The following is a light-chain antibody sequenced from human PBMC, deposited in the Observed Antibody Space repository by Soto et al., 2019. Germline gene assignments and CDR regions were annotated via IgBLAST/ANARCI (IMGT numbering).Light chain of an antibody. CDR1: QSIRRW. CDR2: DAS. V-gene: IGKV1-5*01. J-gene: IGKJ1*01. Sequence: DIKMTQSPSMLSATVGDRVTIACRASQSIRRWLAWYQQKPGKAPKLLIFDASTLESGVPSRFSGRGSETEFTLTISSLQPDDFATYYCQQYNSYSPATFGQGTKVDI. CDR3: QQYNSYSPAT.